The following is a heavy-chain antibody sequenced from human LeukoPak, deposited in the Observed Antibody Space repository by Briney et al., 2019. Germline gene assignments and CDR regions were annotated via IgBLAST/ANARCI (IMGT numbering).Heavy chain of an antibody. V-gene: IGHV3-48*01. J-gene: IGHJ4*02. CDR1: GFTLSSYS. D-gene: IGHD5/OR15-5a*01. CDR2: ISSSSSII. CDR3: ARGFDGLRLKGQYFDY. Sequence: GGSLRLSCAASGFTLSSYSMNWVRQAPRKGLEWVSYISSSSSIIYYADSVKGRFTVSRDNAQNSLHLQMNSLRAEDTAVYYCARGFDGLRLKGQYFDYWGQGTLVTVSS.